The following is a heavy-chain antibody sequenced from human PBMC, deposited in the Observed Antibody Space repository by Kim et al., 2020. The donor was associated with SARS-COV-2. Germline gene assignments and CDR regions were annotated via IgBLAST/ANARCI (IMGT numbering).Heavy chain of an antibody. J-gene: IGHJ6*02. CDR3: AKRGTSSSSYYGMDV. CDR1: GYTFTGYY. D-gene: IGHD6-13*01. V-gene: IGHV1-2*02. CDR2: INPNSGGT. Sequence: ASVKVSCKASGYTFTGYYMHWVRQAPGQGPEWLGWINPNSGGTNYAQKFQGRVTMTRDTSISTAYMELTRLRSDDTAVYYCAKRGTSSSSYYGMDVWGQGTTVTVSS.